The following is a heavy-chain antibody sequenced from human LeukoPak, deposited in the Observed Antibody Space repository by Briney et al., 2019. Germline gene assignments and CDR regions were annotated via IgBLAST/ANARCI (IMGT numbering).Heavy chain of an antibody. CDR3: ARDLILRGAGYNWFDP. V-gene: IGHV4-39*07. D-gene: IGHD1-26*01. CDR2: IYYSGST. CDR1: GGSISSSSYY. J-gene: IGHJ5*02. Sequence: PSETLSLTCTVSGGSISSSSYYWGWIRQPPGKGLEWIGSIYYSGSTNYNPSLKSRVTISVDTSKNQFSLKLSSVTAADTAVYYCARDLILRGAGYNWFDPWGQGTLVTVSS.